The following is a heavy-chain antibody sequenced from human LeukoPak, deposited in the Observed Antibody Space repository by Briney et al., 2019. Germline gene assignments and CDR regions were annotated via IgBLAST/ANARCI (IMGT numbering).Heavy chain of an antibody. D-gene: IGHD5-24*01. CDR1: GYTFTNYY. CDR2: INPSGGNT. V-gene: IGHV1-46*01. Sequence: ASVKVSCKASGYTFTNYYMSWVRQAPGQGLEWMGIINPSGGNTTYAQKFQGRVTMTRDTSTSTVYMELSSLRSEDTAVYYCARVSVEMASPAFDYWGQGTLVTVSS. CDR3: ARVSVEMASPAFDY. J-gene: IGHJ4*02.